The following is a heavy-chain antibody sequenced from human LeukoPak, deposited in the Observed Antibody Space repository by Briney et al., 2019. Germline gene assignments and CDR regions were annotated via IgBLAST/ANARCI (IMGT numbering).Heavy chain of an antibody. CDR2: LEYDGSDK. Sequence: PGGSLRLSCVASGFSFSNYGMHWVRQAPGRGLEWSTFLEYDGSDKDYADSVKGRFNISRANYKNTMYLQMNGLRVEDTAVYYCAKGDSGSYYYYMDVWGKGTTVTVSS. D-gene: IGHD3-10*01. CDR3: AKGDSGSYYYYMDV. J-gene: IGHJ6*03. CDR1: GFSFSNYG. V-gene: IGHV3-30*02.